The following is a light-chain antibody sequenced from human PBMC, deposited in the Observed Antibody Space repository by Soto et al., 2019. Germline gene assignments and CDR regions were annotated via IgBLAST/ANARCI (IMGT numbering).Light chain of an antibody. V-gene: IGKV1-39*01. CDR1: QSINIY. Sequence: IQLTQSPSSLSASVGDRVTVTCRASQSINIYLNWYQQKPGKAPTLLIYAASSLQSGVPSRFRGGGSRTVFPLTISSLQPEDFATYYCQQSYSSPYTFGQGTKLEI. CDR2: AAS. CDR3: QQSYSSPYT. J-gene: IGKJ2*01.